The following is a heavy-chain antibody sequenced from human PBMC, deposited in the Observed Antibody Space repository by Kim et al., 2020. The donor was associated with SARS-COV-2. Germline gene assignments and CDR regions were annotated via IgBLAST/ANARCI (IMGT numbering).Heavy chain of an antibody. CDR3: ARVLDYVWGSYQSFDP. D-gene: IGHD3-16*02. J-gene: IGHJ5*02. Sequence: KFQGRVTMTRDTSISTAYMELSRLRSDDTAVYYCARVLDYVWGSYQSFDPWGQGTLVTVSS. V-gene: IGHV1-2*02.